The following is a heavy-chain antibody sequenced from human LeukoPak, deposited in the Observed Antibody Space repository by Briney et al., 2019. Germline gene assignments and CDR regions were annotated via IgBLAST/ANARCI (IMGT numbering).Heavy chain of an antibody. J-gene: IGHJ4*02. CDR3: AKDRDSSGYFHFDY. V-gene: IGHV3-33*06. CDR1: GFTFSSYG. Sequence: GRSLRLSCAASGFTFSSYGMHLVRQAPGKGLEWVAVIWYDGSNKYYADSVKGRFTISRDNSKNTLYLQMNSLRAEDTAVYYCAKDRDSSGYFHFDYWGQGTLVTVSS. D-gene: IGHD3-22*01. CDR2: IWYDGSNK.